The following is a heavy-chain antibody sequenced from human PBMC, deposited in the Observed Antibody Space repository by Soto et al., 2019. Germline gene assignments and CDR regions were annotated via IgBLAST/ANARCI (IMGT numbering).Heavy chain of an antibody. Sequence: QVQLVQSGAEVKKPGSSVKVSCKASGGTFSSYAISWVRQAPGQGLEWMGGIIPIFGTANYAQKFKGRVTITADESTHPAYLQRSSLRSEDTGVYTCARLGGLAWYLHLGGQGPLVTVSS. CDR1: GGTFSSYA. J-gene: IGHJ2*01. CDR2: IIPIFGTA. D-gene: IGHD3-16*01. CDR3: ARLGGLAWYLHL. V-gene: IGHV1-69*12.